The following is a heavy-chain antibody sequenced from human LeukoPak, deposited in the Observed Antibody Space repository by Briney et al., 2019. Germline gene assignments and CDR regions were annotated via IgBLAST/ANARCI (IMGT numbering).Heavy chain of an antibody. CDR1: GGSISSYY. Sequence: SETLSLTCTVSGGSISSYYWSWIRQPPGKGLEWIGSIYYSGSTYYNPSLKSRVTISVDTSKNQFSLKLSSVTAADTAVYYCARHEEYPYYMDVWGKGTTVTVSS. D-gene: IGHD2/OR15-2a*01. CDR2: IYYSGST. J-gene: IGHJ6*03. CDR3: ARHEEYPYYMDV. V-gene: IGHV4-59*05.